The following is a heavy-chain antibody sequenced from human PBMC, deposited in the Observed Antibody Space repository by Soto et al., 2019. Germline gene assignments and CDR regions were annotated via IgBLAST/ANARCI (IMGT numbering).Heavy chain of an antibody. Sequence: GASVKVSCKASGGTFSSYTISWVRQAPGQGLEWMGRIIPILGIANYAQKFQGRVTITADKSTSTAYMELSSLRSEDTAVYYCARDGMTTVTTSDWRGFDPWGQGTLVTVSS. CDR3: ARDGMTTVTTSDWRGFDP. CDR1: GGTFSSYT. V-gene: IGHV1-69*04. CDR2: IIPILGIA. D-gene: IGHD4-4*01. J-gene: IGHJ5*02.